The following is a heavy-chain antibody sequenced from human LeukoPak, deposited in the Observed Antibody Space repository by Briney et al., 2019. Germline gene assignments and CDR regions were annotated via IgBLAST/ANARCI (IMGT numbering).Heavy chain of an antibody. CDR1: GGSISSSSYY. CDR3: ARVGGWPQYYYYYMDV. CDR2: IYYSGST. J-gene: IGHJ6*03. V-gene: IGHV4-39*07. D-gene: IGHD3-16*01. Sequence: PSETLSLTCTVSGGSISSSSYYWGWIRQPPGKGLEWIGSIYYSGSTYYNPSLKSRVTISADTSKNQFSLKLSSVTAADTAVYYCARVGGWPQYYYYYMDVWGKGTTVTVSS.